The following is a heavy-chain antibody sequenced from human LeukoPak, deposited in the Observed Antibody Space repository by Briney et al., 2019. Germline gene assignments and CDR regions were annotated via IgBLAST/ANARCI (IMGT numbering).Heavy chain of an antibody. D-gene: IGHD6-13*01. CDR3: ARDGAAAGAHFDY. Sequence: SETLSLTCAVYGGSFSGYYWSWIRQPPGKGLEWIGYIYYSGSTNYNPSLKSRVTISVDTSKNQFSLKLSSVTAADTAVYYCARDGAAAGAHFDYWGQGTLVTVSS. CDR2: IYYSGST. V-gene: IGHV4-59*01. CDR1: GGSFSGYY. J-gene: IGHJ4*02.